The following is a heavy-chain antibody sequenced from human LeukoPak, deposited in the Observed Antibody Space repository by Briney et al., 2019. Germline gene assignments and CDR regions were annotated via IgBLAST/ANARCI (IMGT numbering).Heavy chain of an antibody. D-gene: IGHD3-16*01. CDR1: GGSISSYY. CDR3: ARHQLGYYYGMDV. V-gene: IGHV4-59*08. CDR2: IFYSGNT. Sequence: PSETLSLTCTVSGGSISSYYWSWIRQPPGKGLEWIGYIFYSGNTNYNPSLKSRVTISVDTSKNQFSLKLNSVTAADTAVYYCARHQLGYYYGMDVWGQGTTVTVSS. J-gene: IGHJ6*02.